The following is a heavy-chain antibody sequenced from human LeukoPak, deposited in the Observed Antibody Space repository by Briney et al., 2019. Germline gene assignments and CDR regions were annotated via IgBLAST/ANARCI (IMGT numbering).Heavy chain of an antibody. CDR2: IIPIFGTA. J-gene: IGHJ5*02. Sequence: ASVKVSCKASGGTFSSYAISWVRQAPGQGLEWMGSIIPIFGTANYAQKFQGRVTITTDESTSTAYMELSSLRSEDTAVYYCARDPPTMVRGSEFINWFDPWGQGTLVTVSS. V-gene: IGHV1-69*05. D-gene: IGHD3-10*01. CDR3: ARDPPTMVRGSEFINWFDP. CDR1: GGTFSSYA.